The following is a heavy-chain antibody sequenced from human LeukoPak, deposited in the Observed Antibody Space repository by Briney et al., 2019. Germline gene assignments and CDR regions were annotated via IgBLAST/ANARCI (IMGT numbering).Heavy chain of an antibody. D-gene: IGHD5-24*01. J-gene: IGHJ4*02. CDR3: ARGWLQSGFDY. V-gene: IGHV6-1*01. CDR2: TYYSSKWYK. CDR1: GDSVSTDSAG. Sequence: SQTLSLTCAISGDSVSTDSAGWNWIRQSPSRGLEWLGRTYYSSKWYKDYAPSVKSRITINPDTSKNQFSLQLDSVTPEDTAAYYCARGWLQSGFDYWGQGTLITVSS.